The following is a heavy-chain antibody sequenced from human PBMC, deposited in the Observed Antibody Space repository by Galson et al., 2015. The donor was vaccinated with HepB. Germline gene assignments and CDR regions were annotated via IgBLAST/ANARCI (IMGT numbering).Heavy chain of an antibody. Sequence: SLRLSCAASGFSLSGHRMHWVRQGPGKALEWVSRVNSDGSSTSYADSVKGRFTISRDNAQNTLYMQMDSLRVEDTATYYCTSLTAMVSFYAFDVWGQGTVVTVTS. J-gene: IGHJ3*01. CDR3: TSLTAMVSFYAFDV. CDR1: GFSLSGHR. CDR2: VNSDGSST. D-gene: IGHD5-18*01. V-gene: IGHV3-74*01.